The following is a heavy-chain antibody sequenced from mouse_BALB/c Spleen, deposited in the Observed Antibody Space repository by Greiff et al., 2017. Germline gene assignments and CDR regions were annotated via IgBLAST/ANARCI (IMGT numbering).Heavy chain of an antibody. Sequence: QVQLKESGPGLVAPSQSLSITCTVSGFSLTSYGVHWVRQPPGKGLEWLGVICAGGSTNYNSALMSRLSISKDNSKSQVFLKMNRLQTDDTARYYCARGGAMITTGWYFDVWGEGTTVTVSS. CDR1: GFSLTSYG. V-gene: IGHV2-9*02. CDR2: ICAGGST. D-gene: IGHD2-4*01. CDR3: ARGGAMITTGWYFDV. J-gene: IGHJ1*01.